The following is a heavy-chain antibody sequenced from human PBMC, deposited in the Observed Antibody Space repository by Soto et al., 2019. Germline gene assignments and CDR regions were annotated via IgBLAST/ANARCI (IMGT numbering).Heavy chain of an antibody. CDR2: INSDGDTT. V-gene: IGHV3-74*01. Sequence: EVQLVESGGGLVQPGGSLRLSCAASGFTFSSYWMHWVRQVPGKGLVWVSRINSDGDTTNYADSVKGRFTNSRDNAKNTLYLQMNSLRAEDTAVYYCVRGIATSGNDYWGQGTLVTVST. CDR1: GFTFSSYW. CDR3: VRGIATSGNDY. J-gene: IGHJ4*02. D-gene: IGHD1-1*01.